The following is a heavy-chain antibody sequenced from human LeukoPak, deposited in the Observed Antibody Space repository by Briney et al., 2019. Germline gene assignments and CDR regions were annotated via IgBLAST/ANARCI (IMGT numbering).Heavy chain of an antibody. D-gene: IGHD6-19*01. V-gene: IGHV1-18*01. CDR1: GYTFTSYG. CDR2: ISAYNGNT. J-gene: IGHJ3*02. Sequence: ASVKVSCKASGYTFTSYGISWVRQAPGQGLEWMGWISAYNGNTNYAQKLQGRVTMTTDTSTSTAYMELRSLRSDDTAVYYCARDDLPYSSEDAFDIWGQGTMVTVSS. CDR3: ARDDLPYSSEDAFDI.